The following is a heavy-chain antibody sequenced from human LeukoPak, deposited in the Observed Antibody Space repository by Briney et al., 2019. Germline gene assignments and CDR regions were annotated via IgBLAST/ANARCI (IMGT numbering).Heavy chain of an antibody. D-gene: IGHD2-15*01. CDR1: GFTFSNYA. CDR2: INSNGGST. CDR3: VKGVVVAANVWDYFHH. Sequence: GGSLRLTCSASGFTFSNYAMHWVRQAPGKGLEYVSIINSNGGSTYYTDSVKGRFTISRDNAKNTLYLQMSSLRTEDTAVYYCVKGVVVAANVWDYFHHGSQRTLVTVSS. V-gene: IGHV3-64D*06. J-gene: IGHJ1*01.